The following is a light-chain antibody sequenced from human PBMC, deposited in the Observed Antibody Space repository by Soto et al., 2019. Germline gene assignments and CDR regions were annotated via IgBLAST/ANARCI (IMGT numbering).Light chain of an antibody. CDR2: TTS. CDR1: QSISGN. V-gene: IGKV1-39*01. Sequence: DIQMTQSPSSLSASVGDRVSITCRASQSISGNLNWYQQKPGKAPKTLIHTTSSLQSWVPSRFSGSGFGTDFTLTISSLQPEDFATYYCQQSYNTPLTFGGGTKVDIK. CDR3: QQSYNTPLT. J-gene: IGKJ4*01.